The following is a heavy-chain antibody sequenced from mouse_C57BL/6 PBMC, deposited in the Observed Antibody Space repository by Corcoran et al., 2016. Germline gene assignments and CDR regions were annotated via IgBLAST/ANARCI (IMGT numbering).Heavy chain of an antibody. CDR1: GYTFTTYG. V-gene: IGHV9-3*01. J-gene: IGHJ3*01. CDR3: ARKEKDSSGYRFAY. CDR2: INTYSGVP. Sequence: QIQLVQSGPELKKPGETVKISCKASGYTFTTYGMSWVKQAPGKGLKWMGWINTYSGVPTYADDFKGRFAFSLETSASTAYLQINNLKNEDTATYFCARKEKDSSGYRFAYWGQGTLVTVSA. D-gene: IGHD3-2*02.